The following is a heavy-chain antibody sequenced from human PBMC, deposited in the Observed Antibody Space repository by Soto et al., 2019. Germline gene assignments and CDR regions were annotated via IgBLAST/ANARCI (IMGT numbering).Heavy chain of an antibody. Sequence: SETLSLTCIVSGGSITTYQWSWIRQPPGKGLEWIGGYSGFTNYNPSLESRASISVDRSKNQFSLNIRSVTTADTAIYYCARDFGEYSFFFDYWGQGQLVTVSS. CDR2: YSGFT. J-gene: IGHJ4*02. D-gene: IGHD2-21*01. CDR1: GGSITTYQ. V-gene: IGHV4-59*13. CDR3: ARDFGEYSFFFDY.